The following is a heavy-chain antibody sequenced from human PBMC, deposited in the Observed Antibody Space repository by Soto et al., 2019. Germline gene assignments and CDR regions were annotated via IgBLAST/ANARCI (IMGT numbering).Heavy chain of an antibody. J-gene: IGHJ6*03. CDR1: GYTFTSYD. V-gene: IGHV1-8*01. CDR3: ARGFVVVPAATIPHYYYMDV. Sequence: VQLVQSGAEVKKPGASVKVSCKASGYTFTSYDINWVRQATGQGLEWMGWMNPNSGNTGYAQKFQGRVTMTRNTSISTAYMELSSLRSEDTAVYYCARGFVVVPAATIPHYYYMDVWGKGTTVTVSS. D-gene: IGHD2-2*01. CDR2: MNPNSGNT.